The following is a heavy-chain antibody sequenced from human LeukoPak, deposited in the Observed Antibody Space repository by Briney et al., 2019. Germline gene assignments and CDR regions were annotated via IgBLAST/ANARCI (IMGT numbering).Heavy chain of an antibody. CDR2: IYCSGST. CDR3: ARVAYSSSWYNSRFDP. D-gene: IGHD6-13*01. CDR1: GGSISSSSYY. Sequence: SETLSLTCTVSGGSISSSSYYWGWIRQPPGKGLEWIGSIYCSGSTYYNPSLKSRVTISVDTSKNQFSLKLSSVTAADTAVYYCARVAYSSSWYNSRFDPWGQGTLVTVSS. V-gene: IGHV4-39*07. J-gene: IGHJ5*02.